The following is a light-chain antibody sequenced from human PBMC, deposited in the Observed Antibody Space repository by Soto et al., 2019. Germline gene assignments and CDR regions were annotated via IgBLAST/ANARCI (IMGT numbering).Light chain of an antibody. V-gene: IGLV1-44*01. J-gene: IGLJ3*02. CDR2: SND. CDR1: SSNIGSNI. CDR3: AAWDDSLSGPV. Sequence: QSVLTQPPSASGTPGQRVTISCSGSSSNIGSNIVNWYKQLPGTAPKLLVHSNDQRPSGVPDRFSGSKSGTSASLAISGLQSEDEADYYCAAWDDSLSGPVFGGGTKLTVL.